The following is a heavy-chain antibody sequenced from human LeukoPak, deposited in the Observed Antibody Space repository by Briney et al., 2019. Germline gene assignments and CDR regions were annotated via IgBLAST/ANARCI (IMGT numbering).Heavy chain of an antibody. V-gene: IGHV3-21*01. J-gene: IGHJ6*03. D-gene: IGHD3-3*01. CDR3: ARVPTYYDFWSGPDYYYMDV. CDR2: ISSSSSYI. CDR1: GFTVRDGY. Sequence: PGGSLRLSCAASGFTVRDGYMSWVRQAPGKRLEWVSSISSSSSYIYYADSVKGRFTISRDNAKNSLYLQMNSLRAEDTAVYYCARVPTYYDFWSGPDYYYMDVWGKGTTVTVSS.